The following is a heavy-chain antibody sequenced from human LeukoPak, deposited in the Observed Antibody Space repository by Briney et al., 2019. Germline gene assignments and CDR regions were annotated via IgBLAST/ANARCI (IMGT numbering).Heavy chain of an antibody. CDR2: IYYSGST. J-gene: IGHJ4*02. CDR1: GGSIRSYY. Sequence: SETLSLTCTVSGGSIRSYYWSWIRQPPGKGLEWIGYIYYSGSTNYNPSLKSRVTISLDESSNQLSLNLTSVTAADTAIYYCSRESGAFCTFGYWGQGTLVSVPS. V-gene: IGHV4-59*12. CDR3: SRESGAFCTFGY. D-gene: IGHD1-26*01.